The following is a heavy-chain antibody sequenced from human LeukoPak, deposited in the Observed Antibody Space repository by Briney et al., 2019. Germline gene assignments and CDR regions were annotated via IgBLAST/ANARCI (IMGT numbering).Heavy chain of an antibody. J-gene: IGHJ4*02. CDR2: IRSKADGGTT. CDR3: TRGGDIVVVVAATLDY. V-gene: IGHV3-49*03. Sequence: PGGSLRLSCTASGFTFGDYAMSWFRQAPGKGLEWVGFIRSKADGGTTEYAASVKGRFTISSDDSKSIAYLQMNSLKTEDTAVYYCTRGGDIVVVVAATLDYWGQGTLVTVSS. CDR1: GFTFGDYA. D-gene: IGHD2-15*01.